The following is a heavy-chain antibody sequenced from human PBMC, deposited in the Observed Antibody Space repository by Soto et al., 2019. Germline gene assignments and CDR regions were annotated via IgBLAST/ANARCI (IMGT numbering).Heavy chain of an antibody. CDR1: GGSFSGYY. CDR2: INHSGST. Sequence: LSLTCAVYGGSFSGYYWSWLRQPPGKGLEWIGEINHSGSTNYNPSLKSRVTISVDTSKNQFSLKLSSVTAAGTAVYYCARVLWMAVAGSRGFDYWGQGTLVTVSS. CDR3: ARVLWMAVAGSRGFDY. D-gene: IGHD6-19*01. V-gene: IGHV4-34*01. J-gene: IGHJ4*02.